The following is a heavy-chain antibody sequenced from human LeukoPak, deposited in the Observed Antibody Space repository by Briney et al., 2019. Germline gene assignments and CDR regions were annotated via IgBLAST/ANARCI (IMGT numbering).Heavy chain of an antibody. Sequence: PGGSRRLSCAASGFTFSDYWMNWVRLAPGKGLEWVASIRQDGSEESYVDSVKGRFTISRDNTWDSLYLQMNSLRAEDTAVYYCARDGTAPGLYFDLWGQGTLVTVSS. CDR1: GFTFSDYW. CDR2: IRQDGSEE. D-gene: IGHD1/OR15-1a*01. J-gene: IGHJ4*01. V-gene: IGHV3-7*01. CDR3: ARDGTAPGLYFDL.